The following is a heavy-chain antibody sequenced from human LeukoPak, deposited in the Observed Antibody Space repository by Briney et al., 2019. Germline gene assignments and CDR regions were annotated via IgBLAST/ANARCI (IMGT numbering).Heavy chain of an antibody. D-gene: IGHD4-17*01. CDR1: GESSSGNN. CDR3: ARRVDDYGDYGEFGFDY. V-gene: IGHV4-34*01. Sequence: PSETLSLTCAVYGESSSGNNRNWIRQTPKKGLEWIGKINQFGSANYNPSLKSRVTIFVDTSKNQFSLRLSSVTAADTAVYYCARRVDDYGDYGEFGFDYWGQGTLVTVSS. CDR2: INQFGSA. J-gene: IGHJ4*02.